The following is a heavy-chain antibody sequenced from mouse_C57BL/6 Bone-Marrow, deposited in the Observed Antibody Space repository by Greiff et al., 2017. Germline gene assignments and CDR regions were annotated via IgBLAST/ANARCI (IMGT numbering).Heavy chain of an antibody. CDR3: TLYYGSRVFAY. CDR1: RFTFSDAW. V-gene: IGHV6-6*01. D-gene: IGHD1-1*01. J-gene: IGHJ3*01. Sequence: EVKVVESGGGLVQPGGSMKLSCAASRFTFSDAWMDWVRQSPEKGLEWVAEIRNKANNHATYYAESVKGRFTISRDDSKSSVYLQMNSLRAEDTGTDYCTLYYGSRVFAYWGQGTLVTVSA. CDR2: IRNKANNHAT.